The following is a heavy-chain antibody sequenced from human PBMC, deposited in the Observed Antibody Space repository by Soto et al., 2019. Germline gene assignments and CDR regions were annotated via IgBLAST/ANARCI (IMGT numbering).Heavy chain of an antibody. J-gene: IGHJ6*02. CDR3: ARWGLGYCSGGSCYSSDYYYYYGMDV. CDR1: GFTFSSYE. D-gene: IGHD2-15*01. Sequence: GGSLRLSCAASGFTFSSYEMNWVRQAPGKGLEWVSYISSSGSTIYYADSVKVRFTNSRDNAKNSLYLKMNSLRAEDTAVYYCARWGLGYCSGGSCYSSDYYYYYGMDVWGQGTTVTGSS. CDR2: ISSSGSTI. V-gene: IGHV3-48*03.